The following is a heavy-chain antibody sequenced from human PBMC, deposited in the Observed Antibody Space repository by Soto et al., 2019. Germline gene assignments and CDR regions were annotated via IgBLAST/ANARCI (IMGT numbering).Heavy chain of an antibody. CDR3: ARHVPYCSDTSHCAYGMDV. J-gene: IGHJ6*02. Sequence: TLSLTCTVSGGSLSSYYWSWIRQPPGKGLEWIGYIYYSGSTNYNPSLKSRVTISVDTSKNQFSLKLSSVTAADMAVYYCARHVPYCSDTSHCAYGMDVWGQGTTVTVSS. CDR1: GGSLSSYY. D-gene: IGHD2-2*01. CDR2: IYYSGST. V-gene: IGHV4-59*08.